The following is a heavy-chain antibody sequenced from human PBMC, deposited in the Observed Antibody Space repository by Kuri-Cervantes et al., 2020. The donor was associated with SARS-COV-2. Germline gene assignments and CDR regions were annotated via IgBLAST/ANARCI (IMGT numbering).Heavy chain of an antibody. CDR1: GYSISTGYY. J-gene: IGHJ6*02. V-gene: IGHV4-38-2*01. CDR3: ARGRWGTGWTLGNYYYGLDV. D-gene: IGHD3-16*01. CDR2: MYHSGST. Sequence: SETLSLTCAVSGYSISTGYYWGWIRQPPGKGLEWIASMYHSGSTYYNPSLKSRVTISVDTSKNQFSLKLNSLTAADTAVYYCARGRWGTGWTLGNYYYGLDVWGQGTTVTVSS.